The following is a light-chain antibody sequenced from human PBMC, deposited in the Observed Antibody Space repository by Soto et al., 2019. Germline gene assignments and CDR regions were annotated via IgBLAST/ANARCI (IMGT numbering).Light chain of an antibody. CDR2: TAS. CDR3: QQYDSYPYT. Sequence: DIQMTQSPSTLSASEGDRVTITCRASQSIGNWLAWYQQKTGKAPKLLIYTASILRSGVPARFSGSGSGTEFTLTISCLQPDYFASYYCQQYDSYPYTFGQGTKLPIK. V-gene: IGKV1-5*03. J-gene: IGKJ2*01. CDR1: QSIGNW.